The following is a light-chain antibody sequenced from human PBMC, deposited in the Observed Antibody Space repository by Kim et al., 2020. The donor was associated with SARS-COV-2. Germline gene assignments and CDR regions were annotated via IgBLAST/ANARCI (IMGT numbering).Light chain of an antibody. CDR1: TSDIGSSS. V-gene: IGLV1-47*01. CDR2: GNN. CDR3: AAWDDSLSASGPV. Sequence: SVHILCCGSTSDIGSSSVYWYQQLPGTAHKPLIYGNNPRPSGVPDRFSGSTSGTSASLAISGLRSEDEADYYCAAWDDSLSASGPVFGGGTQLTVL. J-gene: IGLJ3*02.